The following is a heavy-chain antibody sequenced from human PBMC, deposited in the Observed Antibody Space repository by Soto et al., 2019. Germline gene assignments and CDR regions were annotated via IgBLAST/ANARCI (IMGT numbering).Heavy chain of an antibody. CDR2: IYSGGNT. CDR1: GFSVSNTY. CDR3: AREHYDVLTGHYRGS. V-gene: IGHV3-53*01. J-gene: IGHJ4*02. Sequence: GGSLRLACAASGFSVSNTYMTWVRQAPGKGLEWVSVIYSGGNTYYADSVKGRFTISRDNSKNTLYLQMNSLRDEDTAVYYCAREHYDVLTGHYRGSWGQGPLVTASS. D-gene: IGHD3-9*01.